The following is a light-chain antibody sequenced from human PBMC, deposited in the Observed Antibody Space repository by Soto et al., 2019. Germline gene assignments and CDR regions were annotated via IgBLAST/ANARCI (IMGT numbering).Light chain of an antibody. J-gene: IGLJ3*02. CDR3: CSYAGSYTFV. CDR1: SSDIGGYYY. Sequence: QSALTQPRSVSGSPGQSVTISCTGTSSDIGGYYYVSWYQHHPGKAPKLMISDVSKRPSGVPDRFSGSKSGNTASLTISGLQAEDGADYYCCSYAGSYTFVFGGGTKLTVL. V-gene: IGLV2-11*01. CDR2: DVS.